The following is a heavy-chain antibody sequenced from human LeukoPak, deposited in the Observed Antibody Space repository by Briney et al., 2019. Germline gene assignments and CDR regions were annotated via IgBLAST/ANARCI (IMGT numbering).Heavy chain of an antibody. Sequence: GESLKISCKGSGYSFTSYWIGWVRQMPGKGLEWMGIIYPGDSDIRYSPSFQGQVTISADKSISTAYLQWSSLKASGTAMYYCARLLTTVTKAFGYWGQGTLVTVSS. D-gene: IGHD4-17*01. V-gene: IGHV5-51*01. CDR3: ARLLTTVTKAFGY. CDR2: IYPGDSDI. J-gene: IGHJ4*02. CDR1: GYSFTSYW.